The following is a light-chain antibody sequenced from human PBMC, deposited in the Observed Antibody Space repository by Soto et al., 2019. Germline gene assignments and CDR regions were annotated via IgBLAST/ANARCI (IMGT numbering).Light chain of an antibody. V-gene: IGLV2-14*01. CDR1: ISDFVVYNY. CDR2: GVS. J-gene: IGLJ1*01. Sequence: QSAXAQPASVSGSPGQSITISCTXTISDFVVYNYVSWYQQHPGKAPKLMIYGVSNRPSGVSNRFSGSKSGNTASLTISGLQADDEADYYCSSHTISSALQVFGTGTKVTVL. CDR3: SSHTISSALQV.